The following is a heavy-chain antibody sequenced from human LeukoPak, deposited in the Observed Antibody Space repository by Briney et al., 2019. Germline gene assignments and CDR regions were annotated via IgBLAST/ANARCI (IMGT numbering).Heavy chain of an antibody. D-gene: IGHD4-17*01. J-gene: IGHJ4*02. CDR3: ARSNLDGDYGGYRPFDY. V-gene: IGHV3-7*01. CDR2: IKQDGSEK. Sequence: PGGSLRLSCAASGFTFSSYWMSWVRQAPGKGLEWVANIKQDGSEKKYVDSVKGRFTISRDNAKNSLYLQMNSLRAEDTAVYYCARSNLDGDYGGYRPFDYWGQGTLVTVSS. CDR1: GFTFSSYW.